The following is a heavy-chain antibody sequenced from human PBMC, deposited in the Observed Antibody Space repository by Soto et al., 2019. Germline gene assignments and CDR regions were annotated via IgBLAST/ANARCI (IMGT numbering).Heavy chain of an antibody. CDR1: GGSISSYY. D-gene: IGHD3-16*01. J-gene: IGHJ6*02. CDR3: ARCGLDYGLDV. V-gene: IGHV4-4*07. Sequence: QVQLQESGPGLVKPSETLSLTCTVSGGSISSYYWCWTRQPAGKGLEWIGRFYPTGKTNYNPSLQSRLTMSADTSRTQFSLNLTSVTAADTAVYYCARCGLDYGLDVWGQVTTVTVSS. CDR2: FYPTGKT.